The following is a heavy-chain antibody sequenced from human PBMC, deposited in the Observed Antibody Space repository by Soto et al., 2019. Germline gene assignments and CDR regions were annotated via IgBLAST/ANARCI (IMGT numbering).Heavy chain of an antibody. V-gene: IGHV3-13*01. CDR1: GFTFSSYD. CDR3: ARLGLAVAGTGVYYYYGMDV. J-gene: IGHJ6*02. D-gene: IGHD6-19*01. Sequence: GGSLRLSCAASGFTFSSYDMHWVRQATGKGLEWVSAIGTAGDTYYPGSVKGRFTISRENAKNSLYLQMNSLRAGDTAVYYCARLGLAVAGTGVYYYYGMDVWGQGTTVTVSS. CDR2: IGTAGDT.